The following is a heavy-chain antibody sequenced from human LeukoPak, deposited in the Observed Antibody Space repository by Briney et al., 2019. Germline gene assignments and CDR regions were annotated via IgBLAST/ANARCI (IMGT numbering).Heavy chain of an antibody. D-gene: IGHD3-10*01. CDR1: GFTFGDYA. J-gene: IGHJ4*02. V-gene: IGHV3-49*04. Sequence: GGSLRLSCTTSGFTFGDYAMSWVRQAPGKGLEWVGFIRSKAYGGTADYAASVQGRFTISRDDSESIAFLQMNSLRDEDTAVYYCAREGYGSGRIFDYWGQGTLVTVSS. CDR3: AREGYGSGRIFDY. CDR2: IRSKAYGGTA.